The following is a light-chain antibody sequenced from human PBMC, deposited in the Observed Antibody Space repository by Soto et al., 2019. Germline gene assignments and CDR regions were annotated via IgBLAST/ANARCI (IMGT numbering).Light chain of an antibody. Sequence: DIQMTQSPSTLSASVGDRVTITCRASQSISNWLAWYQQKPGKAPNLLIYKASRLESGVPSRFSGSGSGTEFTLTISSLQPDDFATYYCQQYHSYPRTFGQGTKVEIK. CDR3: QQYHSYPRT. CDR1: QSISNW. V-gene: IGKV1-5*03. J-gene: IGKJ1*01. CDR2: KAS.